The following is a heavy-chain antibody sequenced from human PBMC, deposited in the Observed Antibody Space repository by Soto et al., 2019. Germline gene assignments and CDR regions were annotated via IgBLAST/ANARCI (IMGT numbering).Heavy chain of an antibody. Sequence: GGSLRLSCGASGFTFSDNAMTWVRQAPGKGLEWVSSISDDGDSTYYADSVKGRFAVSRDNSKNTLFLHMNSLGAEDTAVYYCAKSLSTAVNYGLDVWCQGTSVTVS. CDR2: ISDDGDST. CDR3: AKSLSTAVNYGLDV. V-gene: IGHV3-23*01. D-gene: IGHD2-2*01. J-gene: IGHJ6*02. CDR1: GFTFSDNA.